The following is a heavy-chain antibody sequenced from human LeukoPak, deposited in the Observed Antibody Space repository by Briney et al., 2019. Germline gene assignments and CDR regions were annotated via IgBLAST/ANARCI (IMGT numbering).Heavy chain of an antibody. CDR2: VYSGGST. V-gene: IGHV3-66*01. Sequence: GGSLRLSCAASGFNVSRNYMNWVRQAPGKGPEWVAVVYSGGSTDHADSVKGRFRISRDNPKSTLYLQMNSLRAEDTAVYYCTRGAGMRDWGQGTLVTVSS. CDR1: GFNVSRNY. J-gene: IGHJ4*02. CDR3: TRGAGMRD.